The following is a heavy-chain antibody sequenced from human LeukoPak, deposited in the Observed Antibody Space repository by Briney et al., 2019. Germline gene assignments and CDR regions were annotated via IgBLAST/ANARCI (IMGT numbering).Heavy chain of an antibody. Sequence: ASVKVSCKTSGYTFTGYYMHWVRQAPGQGLEWMGWINPNSGGTNYAQKFQGRVTMTRDTSISTAYMELSRLRSDDTAVYYCARDMGTAMVTISLGEDYWGQGTLVTVSS. V-gene: IGHV1-2*02. CDR1: GYTFTGYY. D-gene: IGHD5-18*01. CDR2: INPNSGGT. J-gene: IGHJ4*02. CDR3: ARDMGTAMVTISLGEDY.